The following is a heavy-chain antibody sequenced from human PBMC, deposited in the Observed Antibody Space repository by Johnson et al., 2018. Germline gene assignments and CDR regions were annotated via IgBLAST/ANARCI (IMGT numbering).Heavy chain of an antibody. CDR1: GFTFSSYG. D-gene: IGHD3-22*01. CDR3: ARGDYYDSSGYYNAFDV. Sequence: QVQLQESGGGVVQPGRSLRLCCAASGFTFSSYGMHWVRQAPGKGLEWVAVIWHDGSNKYYTDSVKGRFTISRDNSKNTLYLQMNSLRAEDTAIYYCARGDYYDSSGYYNAFDVWGQGTMVTVSS. V-gene: IGHV3-33*01. CDR2: IWHDGSNK. J-gene: IGHJ3*01.